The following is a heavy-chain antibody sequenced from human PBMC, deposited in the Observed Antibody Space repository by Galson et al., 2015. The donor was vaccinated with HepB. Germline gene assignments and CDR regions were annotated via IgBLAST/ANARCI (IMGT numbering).Heavy chain of an antibody. D-gene: IGHD7-27*01. CDR2: ISGSGGST. V-gene: IGHV3-23*01. Sequence: SLRLSCAASGFTFSSYAMSWVRQAPGKGLEWVSAISGSGGSTYYADSVKGRFTISRDNSKNTLYLYMNSLRADDTAVYYCARQTGDLEDAFDIWGQGTVVTVSS. CDR3: ARQTGDLEDAFDI. CDR1: GFTFSSYA. J-gene: IGHJ3*02.